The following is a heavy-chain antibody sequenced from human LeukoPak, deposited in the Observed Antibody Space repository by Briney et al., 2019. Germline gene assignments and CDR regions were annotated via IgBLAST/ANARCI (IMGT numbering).Heavy chain of an antibody. CDR1: GGTFSSYA. D-gene: IGHD5-18*01. V-gene: IGHV1-69*05. J-gene: IGHJ4*02. CDR2: IIPIFGTA. CDR3: ARGTSPNAEYSYGL. Sequence: GASVKVSCKASGGTFSSYAISWARQAPGQGLEWMGGIIPIFGTANYAQKFQGRVTITTDESTSTAYMELSSLRSEDTAVYYCARGTSPNAEYSYGLWGQGTLVTVSS.